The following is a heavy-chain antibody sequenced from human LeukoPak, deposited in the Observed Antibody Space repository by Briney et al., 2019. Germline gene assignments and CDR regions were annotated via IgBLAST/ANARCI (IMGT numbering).Heavy chain of an antibody. D-gene: IGHD3-10*01. Sequence: GGSLRLSCAASGLNFRDYYMGWIRQAPGKGLEWISYITDNGRNSFYADSVKGRFTISRDNAKHSLYLEMNSLRAEDTAVYYCAGGSGFRTFFGYWGQGTLVTVSS. J-gene: IGHJ4*02. CDR1: GLNFRDYY. CDR2: ITDNGRNS. V-gene: IGHV3-11*04. CDR3: AGGSGFRTFFGY.